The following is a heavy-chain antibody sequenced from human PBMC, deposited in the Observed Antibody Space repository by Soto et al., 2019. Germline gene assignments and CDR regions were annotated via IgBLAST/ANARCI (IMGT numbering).Heavy chain of an antibody. D-gene: IGHD1-1*01. CDR3: ARGTRFDAFDI. J-gene: IGHJ3*02. CDR1: GYIFTTYG. Sequence: VKVSCKASGYIFTTYGIGWVRQAPGQGLEWMGWISADKGNTDYAQKFQDRVTMTTDISTNTAYMELRSLRSDDTAVYYCARGTRFDAFDIWGQGTMVTVSS. CDR2: ISADKGNT. V-gene: IGHV1-18*01.